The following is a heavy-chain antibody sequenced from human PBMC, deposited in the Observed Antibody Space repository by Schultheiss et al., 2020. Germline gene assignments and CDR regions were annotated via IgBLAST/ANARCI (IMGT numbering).Heavy chain of an antibody. Sequence: GESLKISCAASGFTFSSYAMHWVRQAPGKGLEYVSAISSNGGSTYYADSVKGRFTISRDNSKNTLYLQMSSLRAEDTAVYYCASKDLHWNYLDYWGQGTLVTVSS. CDR1: GFTFSSYA. J-gene: IGHJ4*02. D-gene: IGHD1-1*01. V-gene: IGHV3-64*02. CDR3: ASKDLHWNYLDY. CDR2: ISSNGGST.